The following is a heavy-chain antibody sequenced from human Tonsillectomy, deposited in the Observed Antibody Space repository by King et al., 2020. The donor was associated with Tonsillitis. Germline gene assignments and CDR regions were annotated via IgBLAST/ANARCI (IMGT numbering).Heavy chain of an antibody. CDR2: IYPGDSDT. D-gene: IGHD3-22*01. CDR1: GYSFTSYW. J-gene: IGHJ4*02. CDR3: ARGEVGYYYVSSGEYYFDY. V-gene: IGHV5-51*01. Sequence: VQLVQSGAEVKKPGESLKISCKGSGYSFTSYWIGWVRQMPGKGLEWMGIIYPGDSDTRYSPSFQGQVTISADKSISTAYLQWSSLKASDTAMYYCARGEVGYYYVSSGEYYFDYWGQGTLVTVSS.